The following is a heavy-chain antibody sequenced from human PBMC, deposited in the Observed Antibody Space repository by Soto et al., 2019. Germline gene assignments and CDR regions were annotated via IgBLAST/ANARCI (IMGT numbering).Heavy chain of an antibody. CDR1: GFTFSSYA. J-gene: IGHJ4*02. V-gene: IGHV3-23*01. CDR3: AKDYCSGGSCHLFDY. Sequence: GGSLRLSCAASGFTFSSYAMSWVRQAPGKGLEWVSAISGSGGSTYYADSVKGRFTISRDNSKNTVYLQMNSLRAEDTAVYYCAKDYCSGGSCHLFDYWGQGTLVTVSS. D-gene: IGHD2-15*01. CDR2: ISGSGGST.